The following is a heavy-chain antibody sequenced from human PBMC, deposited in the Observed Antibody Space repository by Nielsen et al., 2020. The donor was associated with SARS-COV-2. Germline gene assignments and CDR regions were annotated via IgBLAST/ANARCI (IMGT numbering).Heavy chain of an antibody. V-gene: IGHV1-69*13. CDR3: AGDQEVRDVISYYYYGLDV. CDR1: GGTFNSYT. CDR2: IIPIFGAP. Sequence: SVKVSCKASGGTFNSYTFSWVRKAPGQGLEWMGGIIPIFGAPNYALKFQGRVAISADESMTTVYMELTSLRSEDTAVYYCAGDQEVRDVISYYYYGLDVWGQGTTVTVSS. D-gene: IGHD3-10*01. J-gene: IGHJ6*02.